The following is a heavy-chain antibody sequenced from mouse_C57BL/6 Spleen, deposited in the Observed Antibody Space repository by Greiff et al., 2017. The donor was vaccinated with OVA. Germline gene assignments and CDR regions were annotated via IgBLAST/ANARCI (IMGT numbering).Heavy chain of an antibody. CDR1: GYAFSSSW. J-gene: IGHJ3*01. V-gene: IGHV1-82*01. Sequence: QVQLQQSGPELVKPGASVKISCKASGYAFSSSWMNWVKQRPGKGLEWIGRIYPGDGDTNYNGKFKGKATLTADKSSSTAYMQLSSLTSEDSAVYFCARGSSSGPFAYWGQGTLVTVSA. CDR3: ARGSSSGPFAY. D-gene: IGHD3-2*02. CDR2: IYPGDGDT.